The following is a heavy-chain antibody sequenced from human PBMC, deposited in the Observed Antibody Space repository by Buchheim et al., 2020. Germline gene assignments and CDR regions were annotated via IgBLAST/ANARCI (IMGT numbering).Heavy chain of an antibody. Sequence: QVQLVESGGGVVQPGRSLRLSCAASGFTFSSYAMHWVRQAPGKGLEWVAVISYDGSNKYYADSVKGRFTISRDNSKNTLYLQMNSLRAEDTAVYYCAIHTGTRDSWGQGTL. J-gene: IGHJ4*02. CDR1: GFTFSSYA. CDR3: AIHTGTRDS. D-gene: IGHD2-15*01. V-gene: IGHV3-30-3*01. CDR2: ISYDGSNK.